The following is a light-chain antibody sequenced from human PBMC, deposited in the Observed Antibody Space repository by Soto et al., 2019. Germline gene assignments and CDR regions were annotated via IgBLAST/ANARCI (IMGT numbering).Light chain of an antibody. CDR1: QTISTW. Sequence: DFQMPQSTSTLSASVGDTLTIPCRASQTISTWLAWYQQKPGKAPKVLIYDASTLDGGVPSRFSGSRSGTEFTLTISSLQPNDFATYYCQKYNTYPRKFGGGTKVDIK. CDR2: DAS. CDR3: QKYNTYPRK. J-gene: IGKJ4*02. V-gene: IGKV1-5*01.